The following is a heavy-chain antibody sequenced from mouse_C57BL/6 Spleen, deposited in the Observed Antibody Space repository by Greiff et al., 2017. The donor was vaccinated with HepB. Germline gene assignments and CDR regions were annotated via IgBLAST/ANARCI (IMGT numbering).Heavy chain of an antibody. CDR1: GFTFSSYT. J-gene: IGHJ4*01. D-gene: IGHD2-3*01. CDR2: ISGGGGNT. Sequence: EVQVVESGGGLVKPGGSLKLSCAASGFTFSSYTMSWVRQTPEKRLEWVATISGGGGNTYYPDSVKGRFTISRDNAKNTLYLQMSSLRSEDTALYYCARQGYDPFYYAMDYWGQGTSVTVSS. CDR3: ARQGYDPFYYAMDY. V-gene: IGHV5-9*01.